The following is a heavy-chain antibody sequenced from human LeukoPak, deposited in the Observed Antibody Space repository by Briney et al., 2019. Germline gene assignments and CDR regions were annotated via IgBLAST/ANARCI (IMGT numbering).Heavy chain of an antibody. D-gene: IGHD3-10*01. CDR1: GFTFSTYA. CDR3: ARDMAWFDP. V-gene: IGHV3-30*04. Sequence: RGSLRLSCAASGFTFSTYAMHWVRQAPGKGLEWVAVISYDGRNKDYADSVKGRFTISRDNSENTLYLQMNSLITGDTAVYYCARDMAWFDPWGQGTLVTVSS. J-gene: IGHJ5*02. CDR2: ISYDGRNK.